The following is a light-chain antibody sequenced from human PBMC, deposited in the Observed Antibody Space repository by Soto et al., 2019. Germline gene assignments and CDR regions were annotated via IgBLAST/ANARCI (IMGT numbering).Light chain of an antibody. CDR2: DVS. Sequence: QSALTQPRSVSGSPGQSVTISCTGTSSDVGGYNYVSWYQQYPGKAPKLVIYDVSKRPSGVADRFSGSKSRNTASLTISGLQAEDEADYYCCSFAGSYTFWVFGGGTKVTVL. CDR1: SSDVGGYNY. V-gene: IGLV2-11*01. CDR3: CSFAGSYTFWV. J-gene: IGLJ3*02.